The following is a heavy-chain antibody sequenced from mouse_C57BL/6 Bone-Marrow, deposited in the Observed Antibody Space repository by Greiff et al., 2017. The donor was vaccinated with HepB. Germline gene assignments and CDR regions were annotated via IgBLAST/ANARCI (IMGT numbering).Heavy chain of an antibody. CDR3: TPYYNGRA. D-gene: IGHD1-1*01. CDR2: IDPENGDT. CDR1: GFNIKDDY. J-gene: IGHJ2*01. Sequence: VQLQQSGAELVRPGASVKLSCTASGFNIKDDYMHWVKQRPEQGLEWIGWIDPENGDTEYASKFQGKATITADTSSNTAYLQLSSLTSEDTAVYYCTPYYNGRAWGPGTPLTVSS. V-gene: IGHV14-4*01.